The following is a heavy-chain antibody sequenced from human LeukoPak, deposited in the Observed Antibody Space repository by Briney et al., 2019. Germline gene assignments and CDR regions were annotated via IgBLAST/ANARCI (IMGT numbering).Heavy chain of an antibody. Sequence: SVKVSCKASGGTFSRYAISWVRQAPGQGLEWMGRIIPIFGIANYAQKFQGRVTITADKSTSTAYMELSSLRSEDTAVYYCAREDYGGNSRANYFDYWGQGTLVTVSS. CDR2: IIPIFGIA. D-gene: IGHD4-23*01. CDR1: GGTFSRYA. V-gene: IGHV1-69*04. CDR3: AREDYGGNSRANYFDY. J-gene: IGHJ4*02.